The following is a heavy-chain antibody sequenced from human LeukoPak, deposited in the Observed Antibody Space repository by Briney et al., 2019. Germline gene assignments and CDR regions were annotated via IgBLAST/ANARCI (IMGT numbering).Heavy chain of an antibody. CDR2: INPNSGGT. J-gene: IGHJ4*02. D-gene: IGHD3-10*01. V-gene: IGHV1-2*06. Sequence: ASVKVSCKASGYTFTGYYMHWVRQAPGQGLEWMGRINPNSGGTNYAQKFQGRVTMTRDTSISTAYMELSRLRSDDTAVYYCARDRPIDYYGSGSPPDLDYWGQGTLVTVSS. CDR3: ARDRPIDYYGSGSPPDLDY. CDR1: GYTFTGYY.